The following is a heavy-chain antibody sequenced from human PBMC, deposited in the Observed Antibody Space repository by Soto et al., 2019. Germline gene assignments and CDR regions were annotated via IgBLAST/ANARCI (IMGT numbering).Heavy chain of an antibody. CDR2: ISGSGGST. D-gene: IGHD1-7*01. Sequence: LRLSCSASGFTFSSYAMSWVRQAPGKGLEWVSAISGSGGSTYYADSVKGRFTISRDNSKNTLYLQMNSLRAEDTAVYYCAKDHLWNYAVSMDVWGQGNTGTVS. V-gene: IGHV3-23*01. CDR3: AKDHLWNYAVSMDV. CDR1: GFTFSSYA. J-gene: IGHJ6*02.